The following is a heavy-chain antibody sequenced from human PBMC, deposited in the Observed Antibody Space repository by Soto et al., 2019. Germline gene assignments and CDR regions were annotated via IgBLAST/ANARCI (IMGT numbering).Heavy chain of an antibody. CDR3: ARIYGYYYDSSGYNFDY. D-gene: IGHD3-22*01. CDR1: GFSLSNARMG. CDR2: IFSNDER. J-gene: IGHJ4*02. V-gene: IGHV2-26*01. Sequence: SGPTLVNPTATLTLTCTVSGFSLSNARMGVSWIRQPPGKALEWLAHIFSNDERSYSTSLKSRLTISKDTSKSQVVLTMTNMGPVDTATYYCARIYGYYYDSSGYNFDYWGQGTLVTVSS.